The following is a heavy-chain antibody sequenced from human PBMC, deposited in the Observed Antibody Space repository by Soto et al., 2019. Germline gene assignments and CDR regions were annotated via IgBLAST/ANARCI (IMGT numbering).Heavy chain of an antibody. V-gene: IGHV6-1*01. CDR3: ATGRRPDYDFWSGYATYYYYGMDV. CDR1: GDSVSSNSAA. J-gene: IGHJ6*02. Sequence: SQTLSLTCAISGDSVSSNSAAWNWIRQSPSRGLEWLGRTYYRSKWYNDYAVSVKSRITINPDTSKNQFSLQLNSVTPEDTAVYYCATGRRPDYDFWSGYATYYYYGMDVWGQGTTVTVSS. D-gene: IGHD3-3*01. CDR2: TYYRSKWYN.